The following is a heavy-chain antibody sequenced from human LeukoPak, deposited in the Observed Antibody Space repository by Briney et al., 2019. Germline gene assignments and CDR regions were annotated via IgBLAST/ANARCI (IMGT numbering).Heavy chain of an antibody. J-gene: IGHJ6*03. CDR2: ISSSSSYI. Sequence: GGSLRLSCAASGFTFSSYSMNWVRQAPGKGLEWVSSISSSSSYIYYADSVKGRFTISRDNAKNSLYLQMNSLRAEDTAVYYCARDERYQLLSYYYYHMDVWGKGTTVTVSS. CDR1: GFTFSSYS. V-gene: IGHV3-21*01. CDR3: ARDERYQLLSYYYYHMDV. D-gene: IGHD2-2*01.